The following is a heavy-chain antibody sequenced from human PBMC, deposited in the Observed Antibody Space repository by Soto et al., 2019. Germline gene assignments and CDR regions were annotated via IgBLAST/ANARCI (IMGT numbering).Heavy chain of an antibody. Sequence: LSLTCTVSGGSISSYYWSWVRQPPGKGLEWIGYIYYSGSTNYNPSLKSRVTISVDTSKNQFSLKLSSVTAADTAVYYCARDIMGTNYYYYGMDVWGQGTTVTVSS. CDR2: IYYSGST. D-gene: IGHD2-8*01. CDR1: GGSISSYY. J-gene: IGHJ6*02. CDR3: ARDIMGTNYYYYGMDV. V-gene: IGHV4-59*01.